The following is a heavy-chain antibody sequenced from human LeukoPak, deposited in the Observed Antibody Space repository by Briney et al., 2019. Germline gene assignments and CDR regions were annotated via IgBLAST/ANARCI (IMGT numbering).Heavy chain of an antibody. CDR2: INPNSGGT. J-gene: IGHJ4*02. CDR3: AGRPDTSIVPIFDY. CDR1: GYTFTGYY. D-gene: IGHD5-18*01. V-gene: IGHV1-2*02. Sequence: ASVEVSCKASGYTFTGYYLHWVRQAPGQGLEWMGWINPNSGGTNHAQKFQGRVTMTGDTSISTAYMELSGLSSDDTAIYYCAGRPDTSIVPIFDYWGQGTLVTVSS.